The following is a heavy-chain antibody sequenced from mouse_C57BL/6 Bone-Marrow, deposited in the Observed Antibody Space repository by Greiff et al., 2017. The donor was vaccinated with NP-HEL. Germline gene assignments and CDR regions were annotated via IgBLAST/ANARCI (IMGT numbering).Heavy chain of an antibody. D-gene: IGHD2-10*01. Sequence: DVKLVESGPGLVKPSQSLSLTCSVTGYSITSGYYWNWIRQFPGNKLEWMGYISYDGSNNYNPSLKNRISITRDTSKNQFFLKLNSVTTEDTATYYCARDGLLWYFDVWGTGTTVTVSS. CDR3: ARDGLLWYFDV. CDR1: GYSITSGYY. J-gene: IGHJ1*03. V-gene: IGHV3-6*01. CDR2: ISYDGSN.